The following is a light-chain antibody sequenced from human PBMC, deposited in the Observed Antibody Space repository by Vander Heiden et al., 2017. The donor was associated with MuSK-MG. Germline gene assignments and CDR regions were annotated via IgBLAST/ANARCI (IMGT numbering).Light chain of an antibody. CDR3: QQDGNSLFT. Sequence: EIVLTQSPGTLSLSPGERATLSCRASQSVSSSYLAWYQQKPGQAPRLLIYGTSSRATGIPDRFSGSGSGTDFTLTISILDPEDFAVYYCQQDGNSLFTFGHGTKVDIK. V-gene: IGKV3-20*01. J-gene: IGKJ3*01. CDR1: QSVSSSY. CDR2: GTS.